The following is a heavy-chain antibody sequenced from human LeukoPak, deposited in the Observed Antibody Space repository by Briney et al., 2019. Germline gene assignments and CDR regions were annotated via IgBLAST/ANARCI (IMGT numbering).Heavy chain of an antibody. V-gene: IGHV1-18*04. CDR2: ISAYNGIT. J-gene: IGHJ4*02. Sequence: ASVTVSCKASGYTFTGYYMHWVRQAPGQGLEWMGWISAYNGITNYAQKLQGRVTMTTDTSTSTAYMELRSLRSDDTAVYYCARDQGWFGESAANDYWGQGTLVTVSS. CDR3: ARDQGWFGESAANDY. CDR1: GYTFTGYY. D-gene: IGHD3-10*01.